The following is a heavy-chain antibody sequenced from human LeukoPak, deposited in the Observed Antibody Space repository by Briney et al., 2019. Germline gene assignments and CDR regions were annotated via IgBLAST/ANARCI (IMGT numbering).Heavy chain of an antibody. D-gene: IGHD3-3*01. Sequence: GGSLRLSCAASGFTFSNAWMSWVRQAPGKGLEWVGRIKSKTDGGTTDYAAPAKGRFTISRDDSKNTLYLQMNSLKTEDTAVYYCTTEGRRITIFGVVHWFDPWGQGTLVTVSS. CDR2: IKSKTDGGTT. J-gene: IGHJ5*02. CDR3: TTEGRRITIFGVVHWFDP. V-gene: IGHV3-15*01. CDR1: GFTFSNAW.